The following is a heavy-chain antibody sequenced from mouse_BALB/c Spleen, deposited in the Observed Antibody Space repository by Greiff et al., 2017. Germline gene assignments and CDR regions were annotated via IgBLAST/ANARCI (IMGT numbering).Heavy chain of an antibody. V-gene: IGHV1-9*01. CDR1: GYTFSSYW. CDR3: ARDGYYLYAMDY. D-gene: IGHD2-3*01. Sequence: VQLQQSGAELMKPGASVKISCKATGYTFSSYWIEWVKQRPGHGLEWIGEILPGSGSTNYNEKFKGKATFTADTSSSTAYMQLSSLTSVDSAVYFCARDGYYLYAMDYWGQGTSVTVSS. CDR2: ILPGSGST. J-gene: IGHJ4*01.